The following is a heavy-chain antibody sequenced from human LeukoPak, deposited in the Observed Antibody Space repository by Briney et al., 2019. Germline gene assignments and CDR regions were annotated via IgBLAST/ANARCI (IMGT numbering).Heavy chain of an antibody. J-gene: IGHJ5*02. CDR1: GYRFTGYF. D-gene: IGHD2-15*01. Sequence: ASVKVSCKASGYRFTGYFIHWVRQAPGQGLEWMGWINPNSGGTKSAQKFQGRVTITRDTSTSTIYMDLSTLTSDDTAIYYCARDQMSSSGQGIRFDWLDPWGQGTLVSVSS. CDR2: INPNSGGT. CDR3: ARDQMSSSGQGIRFDWLDP. V-gene: IGHV1-2*02.